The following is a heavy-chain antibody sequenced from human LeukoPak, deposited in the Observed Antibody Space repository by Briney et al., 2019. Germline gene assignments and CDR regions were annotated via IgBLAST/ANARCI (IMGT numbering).Heavy chain of an antibody. CDR3: ARGGTYYYDSSGYYYAPSTLYFNY. CDR2: IYYSGST. CDR1: GGSISSGGYY. D-gene: IGHD3-22*01. J-gene: IGHJ4*02. V-gene: IGHV4-31*03. Sequence: SETLSLTCTVSGGSISSGGYYWSWIRQHPGKGLEWIGYIYYSGSTYYNPSLKSRVTISVDTSKNQFPLKLSSVTAADTAVYYCARGGTYYYDSSGYYYAPSTLYFNYWGQGTLVTVSS.